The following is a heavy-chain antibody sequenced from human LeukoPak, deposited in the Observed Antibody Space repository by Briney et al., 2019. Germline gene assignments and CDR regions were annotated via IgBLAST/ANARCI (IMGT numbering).Heavy chain of an antibody. J-gene: IGHJ4*02. CDR1: GGSISSYY. CDR3: ARDEFGDFQGFDY. D-gene: IGHD4-17*01. CDR2: IHYRGTT. V-gene: IGHV4-59*01. Sequence: SETLSLTCTVSGGSISSYYWSWTRQPPGKGLEWLGNIHYRGTTNYNPSLKSRVTLSLDSSKSQFALKVTSVTAADTAVYYCARDEFGDFQGFDYWGQGTRVTVSS.